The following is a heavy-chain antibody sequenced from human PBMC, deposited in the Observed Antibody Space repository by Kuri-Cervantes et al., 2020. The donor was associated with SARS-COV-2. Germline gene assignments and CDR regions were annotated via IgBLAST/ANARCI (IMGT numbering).Heavy chain of an antibody. D-gene: IGHD2-2*01. J-gene: IGHJ5*01. CDR1: GYTFTDYY. CDR3: ARERAYCSSVSCYGSDS. CDR2: FDPNTHNT. Sequence: ASVKVSCKASGYTFTDYYIHWVRQAPGHGLEWVGMFDPNTHNTISAQRFQGRVTMTRDTSTSTFYMELSSLRSEDTAVYYCARERAYCSSVSCYGSDSWGQGTLVTVSS. V-gene: IGHV1-46*01.